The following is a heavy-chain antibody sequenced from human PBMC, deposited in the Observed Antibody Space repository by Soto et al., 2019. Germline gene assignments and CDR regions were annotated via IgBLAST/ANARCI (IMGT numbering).Heavy chain of an antibody. V-gene: IGHV4-31*03. CDR3: ARDNRPTVTTFLNWFDP. J-gene: IGHJ5*02. CDR2: IYYSGST. Sequence: SETLSLTCTVSGGSISSGGYYWSWIRQHPGKGLEWIGYIYYSGSTYYNPSLKSRVTISVDTSKNQFSLKLSSVTAADTAVYYCARDNRPTVTTFLNWFDPWGQGTLVTVSS. D-gene: IGHD4-17*01. CDR1: GGSISSGGYY.